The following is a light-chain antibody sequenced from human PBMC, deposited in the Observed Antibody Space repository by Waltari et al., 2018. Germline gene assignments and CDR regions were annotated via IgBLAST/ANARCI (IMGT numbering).Light chain of an antibody. CDR1: QSISTY. J-gene: IGKJ4*01. Sequence: DIQMTQSPSSLSASVGDRVIITCRASQSISTYLHWYHHKRGKSPKLLISAASTLQSGVPSRFSGSGSGTDFTLTISGLQVEDFATYYCQQGDTMPLTFGGGTKVQIK. CDR2: AAS. V-gene: IGKV1-39*01. CDR3: QQGDTMPLT.